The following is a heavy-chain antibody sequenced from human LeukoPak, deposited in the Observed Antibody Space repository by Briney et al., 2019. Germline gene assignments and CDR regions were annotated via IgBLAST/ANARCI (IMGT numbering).Heavy chain of an antibody. J-gene: IGHJ6*02. V-gene: IGHV3-66*01. D-gene: IGHD2-15*01. Sequence: PGGSLRLSCAASGFTVSSNYMSWVRQAPGKGLEWVSVIYSGGSTYYADSVKGRFTISRDNSKNTLYLQMNSLRAEDTAVYYCAKAAVVAATISYYYGMDVWGQGTTVTVSS. CDR3: AKAAVVAATISYYYGMDV. CDR2: IYSGGST. CDR1: GFTVSSNY.